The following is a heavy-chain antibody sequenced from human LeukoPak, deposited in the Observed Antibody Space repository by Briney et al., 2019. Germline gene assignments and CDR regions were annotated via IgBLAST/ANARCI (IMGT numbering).Heavy chain of an antibody. CDR3: ARFFRGQTPSSWYDYFDY. CDR1: GYSFTSYW. Sequence: GESLLISCKGSGYSFTSYWIGWVRQLPGKGLEWMGIIYPGDSDTRYSPSFQGQVTISADKSISTAYLQWSSLKASDTAMYYCARFFRGQTPSSWYDYFDYWGQGTLVTVSS. D-gene: IGHD6-13*01. J-gene: IGHJ4*02. CDR2: IYPGDSDT. V-gene: IGHV5-51*01.